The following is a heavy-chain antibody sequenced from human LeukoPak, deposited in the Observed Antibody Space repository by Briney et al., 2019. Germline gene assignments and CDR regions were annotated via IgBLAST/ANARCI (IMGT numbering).Heavy chain of an antibody. J-gene: IGHJ4*02. Sequence: PGGSLRLSCAASGFTFSSYGMSWVRQAPGKGLEWVSAISGSGGSGGSTYYADSVKGRFTISRDNSQNTLYPQMNSLRAEDTAVYYCASHTGSCSGGSCYGESFDFWGQGTLVTVSS. D-gene: IGHD2-15*01. CDR2: ISGSGGSGGST. CDR3: ASHTGSCSGGSCYGESFDF. CDR1: GFTFSSYG. V-gene: IGHV3-23*01.